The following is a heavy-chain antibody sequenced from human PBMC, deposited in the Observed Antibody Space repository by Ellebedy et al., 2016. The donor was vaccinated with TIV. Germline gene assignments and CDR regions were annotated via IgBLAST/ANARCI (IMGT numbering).Heavy chain of an antibody. Sequence: AASAKVSCKASGYTFISYGISWVRQPPGQGLEWMGWISAYNGNTNYAQKLQGRVTMTTDTSTSTAYMELRSLRSDDTAVYYCAREEGIAAAGAGSWMDVWGQGTTVTVSS. J-gene: IGHJ6*02. CDR2: ISAYNGNT. CDR3: AREEGIAAAGAGSWMDV. V-gene: IGHV1-18*01. CDR1: GYTFISYG. D-gene: IGHD6-13*01.